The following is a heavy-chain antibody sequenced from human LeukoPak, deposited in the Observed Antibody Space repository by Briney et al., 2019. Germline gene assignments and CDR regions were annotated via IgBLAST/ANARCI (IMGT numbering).Heavy chain of an antibody. J-gene: IGHJ4*02. CDR3: AKSAVWDYYDSSAISEPDY. D-gene: IGHD3-22*01. V-gene: IGHV1-2*02. CDR1: GYTFTGYY. Sequence: GASVKVSCKASGYTFTGYYMHWVRQAPGQGLEWMGWINPNSGGTNYAQKFQGRVTMTRDTSISTAYMELSRLRAEDTAVYYCAKSAVWDYYDSSAISEPDYWGQGTLVTVSS. CDR2: INPNSGGT.